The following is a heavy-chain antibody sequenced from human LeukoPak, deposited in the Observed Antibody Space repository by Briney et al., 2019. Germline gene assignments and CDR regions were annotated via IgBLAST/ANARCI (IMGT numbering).Heavy chain of an antibody. CDR3: ARDILTGYSDY. J-gene: IGHJ4*02. Sequence: SETLSLTCTVSGGSISSYYWSWIRQPPGKGLEWIGYIYYSGSTNYNPSLKSRVTILVDTSKNQFSLKLSSVTAADTAVYYCARDILTGYSDYWGQGTLVTVSS. V-gene: IGHV4-59*01. CDR1: GGSISSYY. D-gene: IGHD3-9*01. CDR2: IYYSGST.